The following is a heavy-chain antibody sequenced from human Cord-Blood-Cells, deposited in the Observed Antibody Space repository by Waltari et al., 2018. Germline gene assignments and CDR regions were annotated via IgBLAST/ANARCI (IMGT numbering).Heavy chain of an antibody. CDR1: GGSFSGYY. V-gene: IGHV4-34*01. CDR2: INHSGST. J-gene: IGHJ4*02. D-gene: IGHD6-19*01. Sequence: QVQLQQWGAGLLKPSETLSLTCAVYGGSFSGYYWPWIRQPPGKGLEWIGEINHSGSTNYNPSLKSRVTISVDTSKNQFSLKLSSVTAADTAVYYCARDIAVAGTGDWGQGTLVTVSS. CDR3: ARDIAVAGTGD.